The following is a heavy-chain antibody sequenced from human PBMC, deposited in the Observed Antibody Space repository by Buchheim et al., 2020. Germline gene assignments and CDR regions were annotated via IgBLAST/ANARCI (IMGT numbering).Heavy chain of an antibody. CDR3: ARDHRDSSSSGPLLYYYYYGMDV. D-gene: IGHD6-6*01. V-gene: IGHV4-4*02. J-gene: IGHJ6*02. Sequence: QVQLQESGPGLVKPSGTLSLTCAVSGDSISSSNWWSWVRQPPGKGLEWIGEIYHSGSTNYNPSLKSRVTISVDKSKNQFSLKLSSVTAADTAVYYCARDHRDSSSSGPLLYYYYYGMDVWGQGTT. CDR2: IYHSGST. CDR1: GDSISSSNW.